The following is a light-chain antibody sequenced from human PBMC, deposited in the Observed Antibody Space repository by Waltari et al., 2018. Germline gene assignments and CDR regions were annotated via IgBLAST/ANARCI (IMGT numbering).Light chain of an antibody. CDR1: SSDVGGSAF. J-gene: IGLJ1*01. Sequence: QSVLTQPPSVSGSPGHSVTISCTGTSSDVGGSAFVSWYQQDPGKAPKLLIFDVTKRPSGVPSRVSASKSGNTASLTICGLQAEDEADYYCCSYAVTSSSDVFGGGTKVIV. CDR2: DVT. CDR3: CSYAVTSSSDV. V-gene: IGLV2-11*01.